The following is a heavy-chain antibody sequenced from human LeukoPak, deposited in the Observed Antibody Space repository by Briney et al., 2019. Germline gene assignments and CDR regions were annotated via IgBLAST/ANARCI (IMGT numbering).Heavy chain of an antibody. CDR2: IYPGDSET. Sequence: GESLKISCKGSGYRFTSYWIGWVRQMPGKGLEWMGIIYPGDSETRYSPSFQGQVTISADKSISTAYLQWSSLKASDTAMYYCARLGIATAGMKVWFDPWGQGTLVTVSS. D-gene: IGHD6-13*01. J-gene: IGHJ5*02. CDR3: ARLGIATAGMKVWFDP. V-gene: IGHV5-51*01. CDR1: GYRFTSYW.